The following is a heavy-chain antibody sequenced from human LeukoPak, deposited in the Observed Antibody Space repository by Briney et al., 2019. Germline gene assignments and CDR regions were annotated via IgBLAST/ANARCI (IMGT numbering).Heavy chain of an antibody. Sequence: SETLSLTCVVSGGSISSTSYYWGWIRQPPGKGLEWIGSIYYSGSTYHNPSLKSRVTISVDTSNNQFSLKLSSVTAADTAVYFCARDADLGYCSGGTCYRYNWFDPWGQGTLVTVSS. CDR2: IYYSGST. V-gene: IGHV4-39*07. J-gene: IGHJ5*02. CDR1: GGSISSTSYY. CDR3: ARDADLGYCSGGTCYRYNWFDP. D-gene: IGHD2-15*01.